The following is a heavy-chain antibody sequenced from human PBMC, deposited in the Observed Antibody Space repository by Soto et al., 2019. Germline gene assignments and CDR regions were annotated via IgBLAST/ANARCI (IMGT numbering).Heavy chain of an antibody. J-gene: IGHJ4*02. CDR3: ARIRCSSWDFDY. D-gene: IGHD6-13*01. CDR2: IDWDDDK. Sequence: GSGPTLVNPTQTLTLTCTFSGFSLSTSGMCVSWIRQPPGKALEWLARIDWDDDKYYSTSLKTRLTISKDTSKNQVVLTMTNMDPVDTATYYCARIRCSSWDFDYSGQGTLVTVSS. CDR1: GFSLSTSGMC. V-gene: IGHV2-70*11.